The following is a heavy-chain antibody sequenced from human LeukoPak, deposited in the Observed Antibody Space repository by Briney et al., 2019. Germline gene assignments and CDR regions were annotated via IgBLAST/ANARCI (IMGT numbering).Heavy chain of an antibody. V-gene: IGHV4-59*08. CDR1: GGSMSSYY. Sequence: SETLSLTCTVSGGSMSSYYWSWIRQPPGKGLEWIGYIYYSGSTNYHPSLKSRVTISVDTSKNQFSLKLSSVTAADTAVYYCARHYYGSGSYYSNFDHWGQGTLVTVSS. D-gene: IGHD3-10*01. J-gene: IGHJ4*02. CDR2: IYYSGST. CDR3: ARHYYGSGSYYSNFDH.